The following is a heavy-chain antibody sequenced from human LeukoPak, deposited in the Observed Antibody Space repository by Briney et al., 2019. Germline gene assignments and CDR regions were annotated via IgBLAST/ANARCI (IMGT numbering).Heavy chain of an antibody. CDR3: ASAGTTGTKGMDV. CDR2: ISSSSSYI. CDR1: AFTLSSYS. D-gene: IGHD1-1*01. Sequence: GGSLRLSCAASAFTLSSYSMNWVRQAPGKGLEWDSSISSSSSYIYYADSVKGRFTISRDNAKNSLYLQMNSLRAEDTAVYYCASAGTTGTKGMDVWGNGTTVTVSS. J-gene: IGHJ6*04. V-gene: IGHV3-21*01.